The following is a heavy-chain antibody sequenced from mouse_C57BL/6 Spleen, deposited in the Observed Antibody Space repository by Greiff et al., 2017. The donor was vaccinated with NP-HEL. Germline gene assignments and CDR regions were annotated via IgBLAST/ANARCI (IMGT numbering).Heavy chain of an antibody. CDR1: GYSFTSYY. J-gene: IGHJ3*01. V-gene: IGHV1-66*01. D-gene: IGHD2-5*01. Sequence: QVQLQQSGPELVKPGASVKISCKASGYSFTSYYIHWVKQRPGQGLEWIGWIYPGSGNTKYNEKFKGKATLTADTSSRTAYMQLSSLTSEDSAVYYCARGSNYVGFAYWGQGTLVTVSA. CDR3: ARGSNYVGFAY. CDR2: IYPGSGNT.